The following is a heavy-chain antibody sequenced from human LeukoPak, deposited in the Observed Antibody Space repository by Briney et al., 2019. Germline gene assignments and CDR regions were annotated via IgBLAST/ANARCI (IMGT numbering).Heavy chain of an antibody. J-gene: IGHJ4*02. CDR1: GYTFTGYY. Sequence: GASVKVSCKASGYTFTGYYMHWVRQAPGQGLEWMGWINPNSGGTNYAQKFQGRVTMTRDTSISTAYMELSRLRSDDTAVYYCAREPPYNWNYEVDYWGQGTLVTVSS. CDR2: INPNSGGT. V-gene: IGHV1-2*02. CDR3: AREPPYNWNYEVDY. D-gene: IGHD1-7*01.